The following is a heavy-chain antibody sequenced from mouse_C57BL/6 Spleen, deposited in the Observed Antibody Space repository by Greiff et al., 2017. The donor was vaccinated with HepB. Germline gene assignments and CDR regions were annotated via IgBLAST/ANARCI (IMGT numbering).Heavy chain of an antibody. CDR2: IYPGSGST. Sequence: QVQLQQPGAELVKPGASVKMSCKASGYTFTSYWITWVKQRPGQGLEWIGDIYPGSGSTNYNEKFKSKATLTVDTSSSTAYMQLSSLTSEDSAVCYCARGGGRAAWFAYWGQGTLVTVSA. CDR3: ARGGGRAAWFAY. CDR1: GYTFTSYW. J-gene: IGHJ3*01. V-gene: IGHV1-55*01. D-gene: IGHD3-1*01.